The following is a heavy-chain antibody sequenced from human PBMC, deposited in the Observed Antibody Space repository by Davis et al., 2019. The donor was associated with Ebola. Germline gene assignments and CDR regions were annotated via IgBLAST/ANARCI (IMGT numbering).Heavy chain of an antibody. CDR3: ASTPGLRFLEWSHLYGMDV. Sequence: SVKVSCKASGGTFSSYAISWVRQAPGQGLEWMGGIIPIFGTANYAQKFQGRVTITADESTSTAYMELSSLRSEDTAVYYCASTPGLRFLEWSHLYGMDVWGQGTTVTVSS. CDR1: GGTFSSYA. D-gene: IGHD3-3*01. J-gene: IGHJ6*02. V-gene: IGHV1-69*13. CDR2: IIPIFGTA.